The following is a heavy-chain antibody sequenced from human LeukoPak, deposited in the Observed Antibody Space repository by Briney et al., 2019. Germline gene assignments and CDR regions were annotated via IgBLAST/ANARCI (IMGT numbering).Heavy chain of an antibody. D-gene: IGHD1/OR15-1a*01. CDR3: ARWNNDWEFDY. CDR2: IKEDGTEE. J-gene: IGHJ4*02. CDR1: GFSFSSHW. Sequence: GGPRRLSCAASGFSFSSHWMTWVRQAPGKELEWVAHIKEDGTEEYYVDSVKGRFTISRDNAKNSLSLQMNSLRAEDTAVYYCARWNNDWEFDYWGQGTLVSVSS. V-gene: IGHV3-7*05.